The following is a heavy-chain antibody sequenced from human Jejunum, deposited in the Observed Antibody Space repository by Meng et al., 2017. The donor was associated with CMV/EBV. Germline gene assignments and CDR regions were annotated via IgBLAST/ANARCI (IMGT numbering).Heavy chain of an antibody. CDR3: ARARPQYGGGWYSDYFDY. V-gene: IGHV4-39*07. D-gene: IGHD6-19*01. CDR2: IDYSGAN. CDR1: GGPSSNNNYY. Sequence: QLQRPQSSPGLGTPSETLALTCTVSGGPSSNNNYYWGWIRQPPGKGLEWSGSIDYSGANYYSPSLKSRLTISGDTSKNQFSLKLRSVTAADTAVYYCARARPQYGGGWYSDYFDYWGQGTLVTVSS. J-gene: IGHJ4*02.